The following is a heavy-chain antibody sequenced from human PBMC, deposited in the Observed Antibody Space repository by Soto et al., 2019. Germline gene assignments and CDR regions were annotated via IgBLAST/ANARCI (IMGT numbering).Heavy chain of an antibody. J-gene: IGHJ6*02. Sequence: SGPTLVKPTQTLTLTCTFSGFSLSTSEMCVTWIRQSPGKALEWLARIDWDDDEYYSTSLRTRLTISKDTSKNQVVLKMTNMDPVDTATYYCARARSGSYVGGSYYYYGMDVWGQGTTVTVSS. CDR1: GFSLSTSEMC. CDR2: IDWDDDE. D-gene: IGHD1-26*01. CDR3: ARARSGSYVGGSYYYYGMDV. V-gene: IGHV2-70*11.